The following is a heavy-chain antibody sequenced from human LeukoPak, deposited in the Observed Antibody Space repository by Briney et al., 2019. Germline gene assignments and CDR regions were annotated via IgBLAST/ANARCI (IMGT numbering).Heavy chain of an antibody. J-gene: IGHJ4*02. Sequence: SETLSLTCTVSGGSISSYYWSWIRQPPGKGLEWIGYIYYSGSTNYNPSLKSRVTISVDTSKNQFSLKLSSVTAADTAVYYCAREPNSGSCDYWGQGTLVTVSS. D-gene: IGHD1-26*01. CDR3: AREPNSGSCDY. CDR1: GGSISSYY. V-gene: IGHV4-59*01. CDR2: IYYSGST.